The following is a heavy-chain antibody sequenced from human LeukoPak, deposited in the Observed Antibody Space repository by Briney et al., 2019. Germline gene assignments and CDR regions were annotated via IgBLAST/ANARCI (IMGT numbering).Heavy chain of an antibody. CDR2: MNPNSGNT. Sequence: GASVKVSCKASGYTFTSNDINWVRQVPGQGLEWMGWMNPNSGNTGYAQKFQGRVTITRDTSISTAYLELSSLRSDDTAVYYCARVPDLLTYSGDGSCYRLDYWGQGTLVAVSS. CDR1: GYTFTSND. J-gene: IGHJ4*02. V-gene: IGHV1-8*03. D-gene: IGHD1-26*01. CDR3: ARVPDLLTYSGDGSCYRLDY.